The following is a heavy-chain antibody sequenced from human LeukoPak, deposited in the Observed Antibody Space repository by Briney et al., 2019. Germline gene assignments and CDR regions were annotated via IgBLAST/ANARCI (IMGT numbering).Heavy chain of an antibody. Sequence: PSETLSLTCTVSGDSISSYFWSWIRQPPGKRLEWIGDIYYSGSTNYNPSLKSRVTISVDTSKNQFSLKLSSVNAADTAVYYCARSRYTMVRGPFDPWGQGTLVTVSS. CDR2: IYYSGST. CDR3: ARSRYTMVRGPFDP. V-gene: IGHV4-59*12. J-gene: IGHJ5*02. CDR1: GDSISSYF. D-gene: IGHD3-10*01.